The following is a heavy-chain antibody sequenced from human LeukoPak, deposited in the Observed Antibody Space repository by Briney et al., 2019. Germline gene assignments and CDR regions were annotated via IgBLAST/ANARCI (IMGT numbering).Heavy chain of an antibody. CDR3: ARGISSSWYQDY. V-gene: IGHV1-69*01. CDR2: IIPIFGTA. D-gene: IGHD6-13*01. CDR1: GGTFSSYA. Sequence: SVKVSCQASGGTFSSYAISWVRQAPGQGLEWMGGIIPIFGTANYAQKFQGRVTITADESTSTAYMELSSLRSEDTAVYYCARGISSSWYQDYWGQRTLVTVSS. J-gene: IGHJ4*02.